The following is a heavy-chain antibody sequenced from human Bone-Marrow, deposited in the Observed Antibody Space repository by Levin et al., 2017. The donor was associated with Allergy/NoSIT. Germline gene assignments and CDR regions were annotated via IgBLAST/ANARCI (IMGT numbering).Heavy chain of an antibody. CDR2: IKPDGSGG. CDR3: EKDYCNGHVCAGGFAVEI. V-gene: IGHV3-7*01. CDR1: GFIFSNYW. J-gene: IGHJ3*02. Sequence: LSLTCAASGFIFSNYWMTWVRQAPGKGLEWVANIKPDGSGGYYVDSVKGRFIISRDTARNSVYLHLNSLRAEDTAVYYCEKDYCNGHVCAGGFAVEIWGHGTVVTVSS. D-gene: IGHD2-15*01.